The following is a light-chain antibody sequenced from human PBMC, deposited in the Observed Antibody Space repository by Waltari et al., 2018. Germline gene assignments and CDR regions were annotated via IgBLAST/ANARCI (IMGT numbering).Light chain of an antibody. CDR2: VHSDGSH. Sequence: QLVLTQSPSASASLGAVVKLTSTLRSGPSSNIIAWHPQQPGKGPRYLMRVHSDGSHSKGDEIPDRFSGSSSGAERYLTSSSLQSDDEADYYCQTGGHGTWVLGGGTKLTVL. CDR1: SGPSSNI. CDR3: QTGGHGTWV. V-gene: IGLV4-69*01. J-gene: IGLJ3*02.